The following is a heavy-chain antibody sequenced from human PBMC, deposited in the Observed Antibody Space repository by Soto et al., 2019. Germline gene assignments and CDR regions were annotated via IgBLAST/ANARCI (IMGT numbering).Heavy chain of an antibody. J-gene: IGHJ4*02. Sequence: QITLKESGPTLVKPTQTLTLTCTFSGFSLSTSAEGVGWIRQPPGKALEWLALIYWDGDERYSPSLKSRLTITKDTSKNQVVLTMTNMDPADTDTYSCAHGSCTSADCYPNPYLDYWGQGILVTVSS. CDR2: IYWDGDE. CDR1: GFSLSTSAEG. CDR3: AHGSCTSADCYPNPYLDY. V-gene: IGHV2-5*02. D-gene: IGHD2-2*01.